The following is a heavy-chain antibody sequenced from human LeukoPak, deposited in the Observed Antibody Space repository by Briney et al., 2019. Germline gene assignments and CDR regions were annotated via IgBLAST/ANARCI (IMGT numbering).Heavy chain of an antibody. D-gene: IGHD3-10*01. CDR3: ARDSATLWFGEFNY. CDR2: IYTSGST. CDR1: GGSISSGSYY. J-gene: IGHJ4*02. Sequence: SETLSLTCTVSGGSISSGSYYWSWVRQPAGKGLEWIGRIYTSGSTNYNPSLKSRVTISVDTSKNQFSLKLSSVTAADTAVYYCARDSATLWFGEFNYWGQGTLVTVSS. V-gene: IGHV4-61*02.